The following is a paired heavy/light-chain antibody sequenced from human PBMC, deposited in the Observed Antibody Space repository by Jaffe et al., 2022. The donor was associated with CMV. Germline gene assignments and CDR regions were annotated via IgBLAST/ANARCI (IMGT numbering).Heavy chain of an antibody. J-gene: IGHJ5*02. D-gene: IGHD2-15*01. Sequence: QVQLVQSGAEVKKPGASVKVSCKASGYTFTSYGISWVRQAPGQGLEWMGWISAYNGNTNYAQKLQGRVTMTTDTSTSTAYMELRSLRSDDTAVYYCARTPAPYCSGGSCYSHNWFDPWGQGTLVTVSS. CDR1: GYTFTSYG. CDR3: ARTPAPYCSGGSCYSHNWFDP. V-gene: IGHV1-18*04. CDR2: ISAYNGNT.
Light chain of an antibody. Sequence: DIQMTQSPSSLSASVGDRVTITCRASQSISSYLNWYQQKPGKAPKLLIYAASSLQSGVPSRFSGSGSGTDFTLTISSLQPEDFATYYCQQSYSTLQTFGGGTKVEIK. J-gene: IGKJ4*01. CDR1: QSISSY. CDR2: AAS. CDR3: QQSYSTLQT. V-gene: IGKV1-39*01.